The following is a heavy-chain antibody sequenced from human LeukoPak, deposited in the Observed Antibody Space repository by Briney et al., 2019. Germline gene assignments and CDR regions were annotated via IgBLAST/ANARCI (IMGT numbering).Heavy chain of an antibody. Sequence: PGGSLRLSYAASGFTFSSYAMSWVRQAPGKGLEWVAAITGSGGGTYYADSVKGRFTISRDNSKNTLYLQMSSLRAEDTAVYYCAKVLFFDYDPFDYWGQGTLVTVSS. D-gene: IGHD3/OR15-3a*01. J-gene: IGHJ4*02. CDR3: AKVLFFDYDPFDY. V-gene: IGHV3-23*01. CDR2: ITGSGGGT. CDR1: GFTFSSYA.